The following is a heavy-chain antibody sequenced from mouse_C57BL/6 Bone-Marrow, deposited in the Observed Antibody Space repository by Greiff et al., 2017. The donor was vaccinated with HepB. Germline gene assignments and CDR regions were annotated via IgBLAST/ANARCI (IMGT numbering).Heavy chain of an antibody. CDR1: GYTFTSYG. CDR2: IYPRSGNT. D-gene: IGHD2-5*01. CDR3: ARTYSNYIAY. Sequence: VQLQESGAELARPGASVKLSCKASGYTFTSYGISWVKQRTGQGLEWIGEIYPRSGNTYYNEKFKGKATLTADKSSSTAYMELRSLTSEDSAVYFCARTYSNYIAYWGQGTLVTVSA. J-gene: IGHJ3*01. V-gene: IGHV1-81*01.